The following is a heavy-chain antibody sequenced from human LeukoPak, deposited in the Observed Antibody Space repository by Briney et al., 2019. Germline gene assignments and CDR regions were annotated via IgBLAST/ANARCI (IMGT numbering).Heavy chain of an antibody. CDR3: ARRYYYDSSGTYYFDY. CDR1: GYSFTSYW. J-gene: IGHJ4*02. CDR2: IYPGDSDT. Sequence: PGESLKISCKGSGYSFTSYWIGWVRQMPGKGLEWMGIIYPGDSDTRYSPSFQGQVTISADKSISTAYLQWSSLKASDTAMCYCARRYYYDSSGTYYFDYWGQGTLVTVSS. D-gene: IGHD3-22*01. V-gene: IGHV5-51*01.